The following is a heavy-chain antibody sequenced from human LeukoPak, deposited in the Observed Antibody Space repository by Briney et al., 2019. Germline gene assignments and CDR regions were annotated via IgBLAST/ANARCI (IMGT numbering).Heavy chain of an antibody. J-gene: IGHJ6*02. D-gene: IGHD5-24*01. CDR3: ARGTDGYPNGLYYYYGMDV. V-gene: IGHV1-69*13. CDR2: IIPIFGTA. Sequence: SVNVSCKASGGTFSSYAISWVRQAPGQGLEWMGGIIPIFGTANYAQKFQGRVTITADESTSTAYMELSSLRSEDTAVYYCARGTDGYPNGLYYYYGMDVWGQGTTVTVSS. CDR1: GGTFSSYA.